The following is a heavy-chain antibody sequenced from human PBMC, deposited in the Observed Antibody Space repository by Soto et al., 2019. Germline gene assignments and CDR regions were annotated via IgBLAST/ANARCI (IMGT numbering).Heavy chain of an antibody. Sequence: EVHLLESGGGLVQPGGSLRLSCAASGFTFSSYAMSWVRQAPGKGLEWVSAISGSGGSTYYADSVKGRFTISRDNSKNTLYLQMNSLRAEDTDVYYCAKDSTSGWYGGGYWGQGTLVTVSS. CDR1: GFTFSSYA. CDR2: ISGSGGST. J-gene: IGHJ4*02. D-gene: IGHD6-19*01. CDR3: AKDSTSGWYGGGY. V-gene: IGHV3-23*01.